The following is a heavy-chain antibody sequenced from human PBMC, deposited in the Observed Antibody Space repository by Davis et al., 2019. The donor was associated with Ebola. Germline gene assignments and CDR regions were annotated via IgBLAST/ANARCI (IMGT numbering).Heavy chain of an antibody. J-gene: IGHJ4*02. CDR1: GFTFSNYG. Sequence: GESLKISCAGSGFTFSNYGMNWVRQAPGKGLEWVSGISDSGGNTHYADSVKGRFTISRDNSKNTLYLQMNSLRAEDTAVYYCARGPSTGNSFSYWGQGTLVTVSS. CDR3: ARGPSTGNSFSY. V-gene: IGHV3-23*01. D-gene: IGHD1-14*01. CDR2: ISDSGGNT.